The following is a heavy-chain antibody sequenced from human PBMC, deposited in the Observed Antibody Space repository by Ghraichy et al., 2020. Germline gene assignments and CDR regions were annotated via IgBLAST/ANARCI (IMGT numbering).Heavy chain of an antibody. CDR3: AYQATSSTTFSS. V-gene: IGHV3-53*01. D-gene: IGHD4-11*01. J-gene: IGHJ4*02. Sequence: GGSLRLSCTPSGFPVSLNYMSWVRQAPGKGLEWVSALYNGVKTYYADPVKGRFTISRDNSKNPLYLQMDSLSAEDTAMYYCAYQATSSTTFSSWGQGTLVTVSS. CDR1: GFPVSLNY. CDR2: LYNGVKT.